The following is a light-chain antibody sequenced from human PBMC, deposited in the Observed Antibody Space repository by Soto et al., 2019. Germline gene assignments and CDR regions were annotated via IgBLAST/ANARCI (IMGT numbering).Light chain of an antibody. J-gene: IGKJ1*01. CDR1: ETISTW. V-gene: IGKV1-5*01. CDR2: SSS. CDR3: LQYNDISWT. Sequence: DTQMTQSPSTLSASVGDRVTITCRASETISTWLAWYQQKPGQAPKLLIYSSSFLESGVPSRFSGSGSGTEFTLTISSLQPDDFATYYCLQYNDISWTFGQGTKVQIK.